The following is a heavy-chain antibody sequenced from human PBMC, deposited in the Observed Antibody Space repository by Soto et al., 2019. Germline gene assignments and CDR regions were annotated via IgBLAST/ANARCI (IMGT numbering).Heavy chain of an antibody. Sequence: GASVKVSCKVSGYTLTELSMHWVRQAPGKGLEWMGGFDPEDGETIYAQKFQGRVTMTEDTSTDTAYMELNSLRSEDTAVYYCATINNLVVPAASPSSANWFDPWGQGTLVTVSS. CDR2: FDPEDGET. CDR1: GYTLTELS. V-gene: IGHV1-24*01. CDR3: ATINNLVVPAASPSSANWFDP. D-gene: IGHD2-2*01. J-gene: IGHJ5*02.